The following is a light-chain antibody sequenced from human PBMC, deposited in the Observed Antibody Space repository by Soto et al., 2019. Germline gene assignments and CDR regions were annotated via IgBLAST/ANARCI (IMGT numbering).Light chain of an antibody. Sequence: EIVMTQSPATLSVSPGERATLSCRASQSVSSNLAWYQQKPGQAPRLLIYGASTRATGIPARFSGSRSGTEFTLTISSLQSEDFAVYYCQQYSNWPPWTFGQGTKLEIK. CDR2: GAS. J-gene: IGKJ2*02. CDR3: QQYSNWPPWT. V-gene: IGKV3-15*01. CDR1: QSVSSN.